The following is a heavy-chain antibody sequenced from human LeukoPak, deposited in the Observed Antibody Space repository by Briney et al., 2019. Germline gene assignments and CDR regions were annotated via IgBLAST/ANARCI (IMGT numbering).Heavy chain of an antibody. Sequence: GASVKVSCKASGYTFTGYYMHWARQAPGQGLEWMGWINPNSGGTNFVQKFQGRVTMTRDTSISTAYMELSRLRSDDTAVYYCARDSPYKGAFDIWGQGTMVTVSS. D-gene: IGHD1-14*01. V-gene: IGHV1-2*02. CDR2: INPNSGGT. CDR3: ARDSPYKGAFDI. J-gene: IGHJ3*02. CDR1: GYTFTGYY.